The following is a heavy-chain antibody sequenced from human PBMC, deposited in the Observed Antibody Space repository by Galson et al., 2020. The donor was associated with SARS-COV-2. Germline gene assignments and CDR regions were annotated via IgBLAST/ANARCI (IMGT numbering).Heavy chain of an antibody. D-gene: IGHD1-1*01. CDR2: IIPIFGAP. V-gene: IGHV1-69*01. Sequence: KISCKASGGSFTNYVFSWVRQAPGQGLKWMGGIIPIFGAPDYAQKFQGRVTITADESTSTVNMALSSLRSDDTAIYYCATEMTTLYQYYVMDVWGPGTTVTVSS. CDR3: ATEMTTLYQYYVMDV. J-gene: IGHJ6*02. CDR1: GGSFTNYV.